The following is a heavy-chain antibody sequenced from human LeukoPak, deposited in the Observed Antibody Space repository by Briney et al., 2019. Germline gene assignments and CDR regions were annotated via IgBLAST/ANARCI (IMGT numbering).Heavy chain of an antibody. J-gene: IGHJ4*02. CDR3: ARDYSPGDFDY. Sequence: SETLSLTCTVSGGSISSYYWSWIRQPPGKGLEWIGYIYYSGSTNYNPSLKSRVTVSVDTSKNQFSLKLSSVTAADTAVYYCARDYSPGDFDYWGQGTLVTVSS. CDR1: GGSISSYY. V-gene: IGHV4-59*01. CDR2: IYYSGST. D-gene: IGHD6-13*01.